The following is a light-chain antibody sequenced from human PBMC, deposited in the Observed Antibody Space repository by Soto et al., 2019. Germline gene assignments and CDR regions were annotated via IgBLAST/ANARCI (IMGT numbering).Light chain of an antibody. V-gene: IGKV4-1*01. CDR1: QSVLYSSNNKNY. CDR2: WAS. CDR3: QQFYTTPGT. Sequence: DIVMTQSPDSLAVSLGERATINCKSSQSVLYSSNNKNYLAWYQQNPGQPPRILISWASARESGVPDRFSGSGSGTDFTLTISSLQAEDVAVYYCQQFYTTPGTFGQGTKLEIK. J-gene: IGKJ2*01.